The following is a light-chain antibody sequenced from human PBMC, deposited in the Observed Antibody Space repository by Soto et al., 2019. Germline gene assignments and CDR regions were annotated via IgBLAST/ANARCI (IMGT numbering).Light chain of an antibody. V-gene: IGLV3-21*02. CDR2: DDG. Sequence: SYELTQAPSVSVAPGQTARITCGGNNIAIKSVPWYQQKPGQAPVLVVYDDGDRPSGIPERFSGSNSGNTATLTITRVEAGDEADYHCQLWDSSSDHRVVFGGGTKLTVL. CDR3: QLWDSSSDHRVV. J-gene: IGLJ2*01. CDR1: NIAIKS.